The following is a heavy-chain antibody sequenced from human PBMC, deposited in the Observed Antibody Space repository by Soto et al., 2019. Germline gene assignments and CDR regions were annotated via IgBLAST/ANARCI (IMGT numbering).Heavy chain of an antibody. J-gene: IGHJ4*02. D-gene: IGHD1-7*01. CDR1: GGSFSGYY. CDR3: ARRLGGGNWNYSL. Sequence: SETLSLTCAVYGGSFSGYYWSWIRQPPGKGLEWIGEINHSGSTNYNPSLKSRVTISVDTSKNQFSLKLSSVTAADTAVYYCARRLGGGNWNYSLWGQGTLVTVSS. V-gene: IGHV4-34*01. CDR2: INHSGST.